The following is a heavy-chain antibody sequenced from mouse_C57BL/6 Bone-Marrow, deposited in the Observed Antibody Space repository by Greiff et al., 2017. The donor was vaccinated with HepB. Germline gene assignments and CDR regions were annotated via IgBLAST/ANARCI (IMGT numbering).Heavy chain of an antibody. D-gene: IGHD1-1*01. V-gene: IGHV3-6*01. J-gene: IGHJ3*01. CDR2: ISYDGSN. CDR3: AREDYGSSWFAY. Sequence: VQLQQSGPGLVKPSQSLSLTCSVTGYSITSGYYWNWIRQFPGNKLEWMGYISYDGSNNYNPSLKNRISITRDTSKNQFFLKLNSVTTEDTATYYCAREDYGSSWFAYWGQGTLVTVSA. CDR1: GYSITSGYY.